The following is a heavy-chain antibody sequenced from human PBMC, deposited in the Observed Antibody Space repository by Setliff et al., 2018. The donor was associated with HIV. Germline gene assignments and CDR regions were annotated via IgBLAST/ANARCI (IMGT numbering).Heavy chain of an antibody. CDR1: GYTFTSYY. D-gene: IGHD1-26*01. V-gene: IGHV1-46*01. Sequence: ASVMVSCKTSGYTFTSYYMHWIRQAPGQGLEWMGMIDPMMGITTNAQKLQGRVTMTRDTSASTVYMNLRSLKSEDTAMYYCAKDRGVGATGSVFDIWGQGTMVTVSS. J-gene: IGHJ3*02. CDR3: AKDRGVGATGSVFDI. CDR2: IDPMMGIT.